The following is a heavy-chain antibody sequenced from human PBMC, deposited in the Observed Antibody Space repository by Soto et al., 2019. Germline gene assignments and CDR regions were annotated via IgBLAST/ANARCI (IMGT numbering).Heavy chain of an antibody. D-gene: IGHD6-13*01. V-gene: IGHV1-18*01. CDR2: ISAYNGNT. J-gene: IGHJ6*02. CDR3: ALARIAAAGTRGYYYGMDV. CDR1: GYTFTSYG. Sequence: ASVKFSCKASGYTFTSYGISWVRQAPGQGLEWMGWISAYNGNTNYAQKLQGRVTMTTDTSTSTAYMELRSLRSDDTAVYYCALARIAAAGTRGYYYGMDVWGQGTTVTVSS.